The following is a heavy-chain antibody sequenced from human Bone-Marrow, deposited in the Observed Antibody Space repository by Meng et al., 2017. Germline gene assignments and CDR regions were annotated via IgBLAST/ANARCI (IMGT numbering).Heavy chain of an antibody. D-gene: IGHD5-12*01. CDR2: IYPGDFDT. CDR1: GYSFSNYW. J-gene: IGHJ4*02. V-gene: IGHV5-51*01. CDR3: ARAITGVSHPYHIDN. Sequence: GESLKISCKGSGYSFSNYWIAWVRQMPGKGLEWMGIIYPGDFDTRYSPPFQGQVTISVDKSISTAYLQWSSLKASDTAIYYCARAITGVSHPYHIDNWGQGTLVTSSS.